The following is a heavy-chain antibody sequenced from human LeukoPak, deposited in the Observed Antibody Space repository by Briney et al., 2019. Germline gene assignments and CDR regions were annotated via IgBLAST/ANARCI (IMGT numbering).Heavy chain of an antibody. D-gene: IGHD2-2*02. J-gene: IGHJ4*02. Sequence: GGSLRLSCAASGFTFSDYSMNWVRQAPGKGLEWVSYISSSSATIYYADSVRGRFTISRDNAQNSLFLQMNSLRDEDTAVYYCAGLYTNKWDYWGQGTLVTVSS. CDR3: AGLYTNKWDY. V-gene: IGHV3-48*02. CDR2: ISSSSATI. CDR1: GFTFSDYS.